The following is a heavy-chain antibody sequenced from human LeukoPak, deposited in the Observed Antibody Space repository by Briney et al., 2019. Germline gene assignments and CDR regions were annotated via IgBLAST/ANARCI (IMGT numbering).Heavy chain of an antibody. Sequence: PSETLSLTCTVSGYSISSGYNWGWIRQPPGKGLEWIGSIYHSGSTYYNPSLKSRVTISVDTSKNQFSLKLSSVTAADTAVYYCARVTIGYCSGGSCNHAFDIWGQGTMVTVSS. CDR1: GYSISSGYN. CDR2: IYHSGST. D-gene: IGHD2-15*01. V-gene: IGHV4-38-2*02. CDR3: ARVTIGYCSGGSCNHAFDI. J-gene: IGHJ3*02.